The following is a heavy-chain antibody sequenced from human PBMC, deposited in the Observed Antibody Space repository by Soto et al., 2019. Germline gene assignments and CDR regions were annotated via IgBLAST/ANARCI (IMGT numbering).Heavy chain of an antibody. J-gene: IGHJ4*02. CDR3: ARGGVVVALFDY. D-gene: IGHD2-15*01. Sequence: SETLSLTCAVSGGSISSGGYSWSWIRQPPGKGLEWIGYIYHSGSTYYNPSLKSRVTISVDRSKNQFSLKLSSVTAADTAVYYCARGGVVVALFDYWGQGTLVTVSS. V-gene: IGHV4-30-2*01. CDR2: IYHSGST. CDR1: GGSISSGGYS.